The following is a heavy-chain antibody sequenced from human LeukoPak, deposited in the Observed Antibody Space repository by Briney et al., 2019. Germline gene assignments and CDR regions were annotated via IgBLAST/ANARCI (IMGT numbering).Heavy chain of an antibody. CDR3: ANGEKVDWLIIAVAGNFDY. CDR2: ISGSGGST. V-gene: IGHV3-23*01. D-gene: IGHD6-19*01. CDR1: GFTLSIYW. J-gene: IGHJ4*02. Sequence: GGSLRLSCAASGFTLSIYWMSWVRQAPGKGLEWVSAISGSGGSTYYADSVKGRFTISRDNSKNTLYLQMNSLRAEDTAVYYCANGEKVDWLIIAVAGNFDYWGQGTLVTVSS.